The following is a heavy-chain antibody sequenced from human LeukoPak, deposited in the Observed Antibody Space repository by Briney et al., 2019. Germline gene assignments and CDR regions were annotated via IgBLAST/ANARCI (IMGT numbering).Heavy chain of an antibody. CDR3: AGSSSWTVLDY. CDR1: AGSISSGSYY. Sequence: SQTLSLTCTVSAGSISSGSYYWSWIRQPAGKGLEWIGRIYTSGSTNYNPSLKSRVTISVDTSKNQFSLKLSSVTAADTAVYYCAGSSSWTVLDYWGQGTLVTVSS. V-gene: IGHV4-61*02. D-gene: IGHD6-13*01. CDR2: IYTSGST. J-gene: IGHJ4*02.